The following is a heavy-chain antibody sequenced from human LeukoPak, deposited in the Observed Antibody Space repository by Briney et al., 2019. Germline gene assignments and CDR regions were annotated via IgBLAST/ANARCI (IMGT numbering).Heavy chain of an antibody. J-gene: IGHJ4*02. D-gene: IGHD3-10*02. Sequence: GGSLRLSCVASGFTFTSSAMTWVRQAPGKGLEWVSVVGSTGGTTYYADSVKGRFTISKDNAKNTMILQLNNLRVEDTAVYYCAAVPGIIIAGYFASWGRGTLVAVSA. CDR3: AAVPGIIIAGYFAS. CDR1: GFTFTSSA. V-gene: IGHV3-23*01. CDR2: VGSTGGTT.